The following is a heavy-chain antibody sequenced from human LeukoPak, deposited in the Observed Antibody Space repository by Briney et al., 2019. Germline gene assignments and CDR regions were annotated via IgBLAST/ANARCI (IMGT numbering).Heavy chain of an antibody. CDR1: GGSFSGYY. D-gene: IGHD3-9*01. CDR3: ARLDIRNNWFDP. Sequence: PSETLSLTCAVYGGSFSGYYWSWIRQPPGKGLEWIGEINHSGSTNYNPSLKSRVTISVDTSKNQFSLKLSSVTAADTAVYYCARLDIRNNWFDPWGQGTLVTVSS. V-gene: IGHV4-34*01. CDR2: INHSGST. J-gene: IGHJ5*02.